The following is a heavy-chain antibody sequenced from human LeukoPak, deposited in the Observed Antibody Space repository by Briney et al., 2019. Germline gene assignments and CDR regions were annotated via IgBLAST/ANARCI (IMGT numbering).Heavy chain of an antibody. CDR2: INPNSGGT. Sequence: GASVKVSCKASGYTFTGYYMHWVRQAPGQGLEWMGWINPNSGGTNYAQKFQGRVTMTRDTSISTAYMELSRLRSDDTAVYYCARDNTVGDYAWWFDPWGQGPLVTVSS. J-gene: IGHJ5*02. D-gene: IGHD4-23*01. CDR1: GYTFTGYY. V-gene: IGHV1-2*02. CDR3: ARDNTVGDYAWWFDP.